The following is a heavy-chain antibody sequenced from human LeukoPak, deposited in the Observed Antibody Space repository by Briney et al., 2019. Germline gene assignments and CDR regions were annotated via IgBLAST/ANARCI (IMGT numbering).Heavy chain of an antibody. Sequence: SETLSLTCAVYGGSFSGYYWSWIRQPPGKGLEWIGEINHSGSTNSNPSLKSRVTISVDTSKNQFSLKLSSVTAADTAVYYCARRGYYDSRGWFDPWGQGTLVTVSS. CDR3: ARRGYYDSRGWFDP. J-gene: IGHJ5*02. CDR2: INHSGST. D-gene: IGHD3-22*01. V-gene: IGHV4-34*01. CDR1: GGSFSGYY.